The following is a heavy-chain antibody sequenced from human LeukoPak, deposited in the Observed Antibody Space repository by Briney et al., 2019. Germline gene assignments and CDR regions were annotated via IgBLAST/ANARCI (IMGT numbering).Heavy chain of an antibody. D-gene: IGHD6-13*01. CDR3: ATVFRYSSSLRFGY. Sequence: PRASVKVSCKVSGYTLTELSMHWVRQAPGKGLEWMGGFDPEDGETIYVQKFQGRVTMTEDTSTDTAYMELSSLRSEDTAVYYCATVFRYSSSLRFGYWGQGTLVTVSS. CDR1: GYTLTELS. CDR2: FDPEDGET. V-gene: IGHV1-24*01. J-gene: IGHJ4*02.